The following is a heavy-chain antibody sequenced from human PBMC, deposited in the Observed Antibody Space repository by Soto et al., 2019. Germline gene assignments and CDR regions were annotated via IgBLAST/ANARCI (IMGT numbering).Heavy chain of an antibody. CDR3: VHSRCGGACLQSSSSHYYYGMDV. CDR2: ISGDGDK. D-gene: IGHD2-21*02. V-gene: IGHV2-5*02. J-gene: IGHJ6*02. Sequence: QITLKESGPTLVKPTQTLTLTCTFSGFSLNTGGLGVGWIRQPPGKALEWLALISGDGDKRYSPSLQSRLSITKDTSNNQVALTMTNMNPADTATYYCVHSRCGGACLQSSSSHYYYGMDVWGQGNTVTVSS. CDR1: GFSLNTGGLG.